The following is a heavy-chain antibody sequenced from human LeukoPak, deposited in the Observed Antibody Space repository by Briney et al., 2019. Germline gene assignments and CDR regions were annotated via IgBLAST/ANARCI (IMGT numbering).Heavy chain of an antibody. CDR3: ARPTVGGS. D-gene: IGHD2-15*01. CDR2: INHSGST. V-gene: IGHV4-39*07. Sequence: PSETLSLTCTVSGGSISSGGYYWSWIRQPPGKGLEWIGEINHSGSTNYNPSLKSRVTISVDTSKNQFSLKLSSVTAADTAVYYCARPTVGGSWGQGTLVTVSS. CDR1: GGSISSGGYY. J-gene: IGHJ4*02.